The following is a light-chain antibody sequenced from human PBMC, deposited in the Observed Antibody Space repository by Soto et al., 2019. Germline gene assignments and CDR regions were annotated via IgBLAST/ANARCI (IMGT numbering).Light chain of an antibody. CDR1: TSDVGGYNY. CDR2: EVR. J-gene: IGLJ3*02. Sequence: QSALTQPASVSGSPGQSITISCTGTTSDVGGYNYVSWHQQHPGKAPKLMIHEVRYRPSGVSNRFSGSKSGNTASLTISGLQAEDEGDYYCSSYTRSGTLVFGGGTKVTVL. V-gene: IGLV2-14*01. CDR3: SSYTRSGTLV.